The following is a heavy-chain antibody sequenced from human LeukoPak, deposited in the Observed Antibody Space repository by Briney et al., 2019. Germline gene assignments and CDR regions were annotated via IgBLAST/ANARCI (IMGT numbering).Heavy chain of an antibody. Sequence: GGSLRLSCAASGFTFEDFAMHWVRQVPGKGLEWVSGISWNSDSVGYADSVKGRFTISRDNAKSSLFLQMNSLRAEDTAMYFCTKGPYYYDSSGYSTHFEYWGQGTLVTVSS. CDR3: TKGPYYYDSSGYSTHFEY. D-gene: IGHD3-22*01. CDR2: ISWNSDSV. J-gene: IGHJ4*02. V-gene: IGHV3-9*01. CDR1: GFTFEDFA.